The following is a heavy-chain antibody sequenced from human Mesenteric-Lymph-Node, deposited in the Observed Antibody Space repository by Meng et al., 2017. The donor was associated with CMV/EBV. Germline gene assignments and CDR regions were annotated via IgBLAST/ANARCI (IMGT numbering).Heavy chain of an antibody. Sequence: FSLSTSGVGVGWIRQPPGKALEWLALIYWDDDKRYSPSLKSRLTVTKDTSKNQVVLTLTNVDPVDTATYYCAREYLDILSGAYRPLEYWGQGILVTVSS. CDR3: AREYLDILSGAYRPLEY. CDR1: FSLSTSGVG. D-gene: IGHD3-9*01. J-gene: IGHJ1*01. CDR2: IYWDDDK. V-gene: IGHV2-5*02.